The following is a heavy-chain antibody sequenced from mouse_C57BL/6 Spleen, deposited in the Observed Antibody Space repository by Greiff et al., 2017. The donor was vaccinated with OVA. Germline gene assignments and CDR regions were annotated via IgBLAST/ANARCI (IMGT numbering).Heavy chain of an antibody. J-gene: IGHJ2*01. CDR3: ARGGLSCDY. V-gene: IGHV3-6*01. CDR2: ISYDGSN. Sequence: EVKVEESGPGLVKPSQSLSLTCSVTGYSITSGYYWNWIRQFPGNKLEWMGYISYDGSNNYNPSLKNRISITRDTSKNQFFLKLNSVTTEDTATYYCARGGLSCDYWGQGTTLTVSS. CDR1: GYSITSGYY.